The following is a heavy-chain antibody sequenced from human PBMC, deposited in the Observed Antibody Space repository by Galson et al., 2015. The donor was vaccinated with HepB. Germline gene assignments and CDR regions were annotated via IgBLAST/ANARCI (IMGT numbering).Heavy chain of an antibody. J-gene: IGHJ4*02. CDR3: ARDLGALDHPL. Sequence: SLRLSCAASGFTFANYAFSWVRQAPGEGLDWVSGITDSGTGIYYADSVKGRFTMSRDNSRNTLYLQMNYLRAEDTAIYYCARDLGALDHPLGGQGALVTVSS. CDR2: ITDSGTGI. V-gene: IGHV3-23*01. CDR1: GFTFANYA.